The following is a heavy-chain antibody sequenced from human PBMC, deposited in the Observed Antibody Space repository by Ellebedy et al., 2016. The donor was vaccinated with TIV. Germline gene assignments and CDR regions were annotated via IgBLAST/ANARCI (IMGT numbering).Heavy chain of an antibody. D-gene: IGHD3-16*02. Sequence: PGGSLRLSCAASGFTFSSCAASWVRQAPGKGLEWVAGLNANGVVIAYADSAKGRSTISRENSKNTLYLQVNSLRPEDTAVYYCSSYRYHYYVGNTIFAYWGQGTLVTVSS. V-gene: IGHV3-23*01. CDR1: GFTFSSCA. J-gene: IGHJ4*02. CDR3: SSYRYHYYVGNTIFAY. CDR2: LNANGVVI.